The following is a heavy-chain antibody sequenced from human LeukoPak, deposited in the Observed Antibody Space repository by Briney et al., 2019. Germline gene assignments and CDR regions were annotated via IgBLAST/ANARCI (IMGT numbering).Heavy chain of an antibody. CDR3: AREITIFGVVRFDP. Sequence: SETLSLTCTVSGGSISSYYWSWIRQPPGKGLEWIGYIYYSGSTNYNPSLKSRVTISVDTSKNQSSLKLGSVTAADTAVYYCAREITIFGVVRFDPWGQGTLVTVSS. J-gene: IGHJ5*02. D-gene: IGHD3-3*01. CDR2: IYYSGST. CDR1: GGSISSYY. V-gene: IGHV4-59*01.